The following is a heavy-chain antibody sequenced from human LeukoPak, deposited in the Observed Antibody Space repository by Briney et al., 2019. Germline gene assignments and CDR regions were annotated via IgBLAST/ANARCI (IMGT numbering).Heavy chain of an antibody. CDR2: IYNSRST. CDR3: ARRNVLTEGEALDI. V-gene: IGHV4-59*08. D-gene: IGHD3-9*01. CDR1: GGSISNYY. J-gene: IGHJ3*02. Sequence: NPSVTLSLTCTVSGGSISNYYWTWIRQPPGKGLEWIGFIYNSRSTRYNPSLESRVTISVDTSKTQFSLKLNSVTAADTAVYYCARRNVLTEGEALDIRGQGTMVTVSS.